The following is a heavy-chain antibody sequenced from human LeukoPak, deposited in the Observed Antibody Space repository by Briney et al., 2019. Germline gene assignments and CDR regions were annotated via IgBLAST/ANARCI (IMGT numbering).Heavy chain of an antibody. Sequence: PGGSLRLSCAASGFTFDDYAMHWVRQAPGKGLEWVSGISWNSGSIGYADSVKGRFTVSRDNAKNSLYLQMNSLRAEDTAVYYCARDPYRIAVAGRFDYWGQGTLVTVSS. V-gene: IGHV3-9*01. CDR3: ARDPYRIAVAGRFDY. CDR2: ISWNSGSI. CDR1: GFTFDDYA. J-gene: IGHJ4*02. D-gene: IGHD6-19*01.